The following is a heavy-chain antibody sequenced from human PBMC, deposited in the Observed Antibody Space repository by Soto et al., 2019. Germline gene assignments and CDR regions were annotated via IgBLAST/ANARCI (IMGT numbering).Heavy chain of an antibody. V-gene: IGHV3-15*01. J-gene: IGHJ4*02. CDR3: TTDRFLEWLWPSGFDY. Sequence: PGGSLRLSCAASGFTFSNAWMSWVRQAPGKGLEWVGRIKSKTDGGTTDYAAPVKGRFTISRDDSKNTLYLQMNSLKTEDTAVYYCTTDRFLEWLWPSGFDYWGQGTLVTVSS. CDR2: IKSKTDGGTT. D-gene: IGHD3-3*01. CDR1: GFTFSNAW.